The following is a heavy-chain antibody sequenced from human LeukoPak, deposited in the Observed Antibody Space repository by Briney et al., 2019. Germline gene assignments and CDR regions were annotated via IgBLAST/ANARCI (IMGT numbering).Heavy chain of an antibody. V-gene: IGHV1-2*02. CDR2: INPNSGAT. D-gene: IGHD5-24*01. Sequence: ASVKVSCKASGYTFTGYYMHWVRQAPGQGLEWMGWINPNSGATKYAQKFQGRVTMTRDTSISTGYMELSRLRSDDTAVYYCARVGKRWLQFIDYWGQGTLVTVSS. J-gene: IGHJ4*02. CDR3: ARVGKRWLQFIDY. CDR1: GYTFTGYY.